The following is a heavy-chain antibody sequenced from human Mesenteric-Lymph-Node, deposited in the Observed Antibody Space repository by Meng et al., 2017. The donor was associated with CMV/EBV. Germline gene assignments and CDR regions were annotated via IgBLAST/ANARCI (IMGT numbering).Heavy chain of an antibody. CDR1: GDSISSSNYY. CDR3: ARDTTYYGVDV. Sequence: SETLSLTCTVSGDSISSSNYYWGWIRQPPGKGLEWIGSISYSGSTYYNPSLKSRVTISVDTSRNQFSLKLTSVTAADTAVYYCARDTTYYGVDVWGQGTTVTVSS. CDR2: ISYSGST. J-gene: IGHJ6*02. D-gene: IGHD1-26*01. V-gene: IGHV4-39*07.